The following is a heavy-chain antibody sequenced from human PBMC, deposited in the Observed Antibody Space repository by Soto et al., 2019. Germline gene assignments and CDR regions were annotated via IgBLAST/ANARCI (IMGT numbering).Heavy chain of an antibody. Sequence: SETLSLTCTVSGGSVSSASYYWTWIRQPPGKGLEWIGYIYYTGNTNYNPSLKSRVTMSVDTSKNQFSLKLTSVTAADTAVYYCARDIRGYSRAFDYWGQGTLVTVSS. V-gene: IGHV4-61*01. CDR1: GGSVSSASYY. J-gene: IGHJ4*02. CDR2: IYYTGNT. D-gene: IGHD5-18*01. CDR3: ARDIRGYSRAFDY.